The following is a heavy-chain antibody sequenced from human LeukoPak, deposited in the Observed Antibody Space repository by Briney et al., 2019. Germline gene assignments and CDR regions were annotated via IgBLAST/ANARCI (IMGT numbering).Heavy chain of an antibody. J-gene: IGHJ3*02. D-gene: IGHD3-10*01. CDR1: GGSISSYY. Sequence: SETLSLTCTVSGGSISSYYWSWIRQPPGKGLEWIGYIYYSGSTNYNPSLKSRVTISVDTSKNQFSLKLSSVTAADTAVYYCARGGIYGSGDDDAFDIWGQGTMVTVSS. CDR2: IYYSGST. V-gene: IGHV4-59*01. CDR3: ARGGIYGSGDDDAFDI.